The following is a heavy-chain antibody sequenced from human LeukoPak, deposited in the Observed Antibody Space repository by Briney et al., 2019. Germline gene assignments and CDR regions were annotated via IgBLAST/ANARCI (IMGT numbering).Heavy chain of an antibody. D-gene: IGHD3-22*01. V-gene: IGHV3-74*01. J-gene: IGHJ5*02. Sequence: TGGSLRLSCAASGFTFSNYWMHWVRQAPGKGLEWVSHINKDGINTNYADSVKGRFTISRDNAKNTLNLQMNSLRAEDTAVYYCARDLGQYYDTSDNWFDPWGQGTMVTVSS. CDR2: INKDGINT. CDR1: GFTFSNYW. CDR3: ARDLGQYYDTSDNWFDP.